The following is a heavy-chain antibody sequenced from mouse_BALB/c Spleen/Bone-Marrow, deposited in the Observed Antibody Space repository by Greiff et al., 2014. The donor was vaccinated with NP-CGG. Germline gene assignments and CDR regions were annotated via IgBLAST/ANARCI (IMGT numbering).Heavy chain of an antibody. D-gene: IGHD2-4*01. CDR1: GYTFTYYT. J-gene: IGHJ4*01. CDR2: INPSSGYT. V-gene: IGHV1-4*02. CDR3: VRENYDYAGDAMDY. Sequence: VKLMESAAELARPGASVKMSCKTSGYTFTYYTMHWVKQRPGQGLEWIGYINPSSGYTDYNQKFKDKTTLTTDKSSSTAYLQLSSLTSEDSAVYYCVRENYDYAGDAMDYWGQGTSVTVSS.